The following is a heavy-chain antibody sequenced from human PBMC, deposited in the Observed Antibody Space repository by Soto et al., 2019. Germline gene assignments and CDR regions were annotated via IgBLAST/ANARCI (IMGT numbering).Heavy chain of an antibody. CDR2: FDPEDGET. V-gene: IGHV1-24*01. Sequence: ASVKVSCKVSGYTLTELSMHWVRQAPGKGLEWMGGFDPEDGETIYAQKFQGRVTMTEDTSTDTAYMELSSLRSEDTAVYYCATRVAGYYDSSGLVDYWGQGTLVTVSS. J-gene: IGHJ4*02. D-gene: IGHD3-22*01. CDR1: GYTLTELS. CDR3: ATRVAGYYDSSGLVDY.